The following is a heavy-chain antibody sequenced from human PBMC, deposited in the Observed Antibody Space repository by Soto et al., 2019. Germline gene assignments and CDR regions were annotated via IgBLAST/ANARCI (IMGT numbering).Heavy chain of an antibody. CDR2: IIPIFGTA. CDR3: ARGWLGAAADTYFDY. D-gene: IGHD6-13*01. J-gene: IGHJ4*02. CDR1: GGTFSSYA. V-gene: IGHV1-69*13. Sequence: SVKVSCKASGGTFSSYAISWVRQAPGQGLEWMGGIIPIFGTANYAQKFQGRVTITADESTSTAYMELSSLRSDDTAMYYCARGWLGAAADTYFDYWGQGTLVTVSS.